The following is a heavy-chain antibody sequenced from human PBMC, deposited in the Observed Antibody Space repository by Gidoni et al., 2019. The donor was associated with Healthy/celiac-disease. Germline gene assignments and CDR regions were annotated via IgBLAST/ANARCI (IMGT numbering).Heavy chain of an antibody. Sequence: VQMVASGGGLVQPGGSLRLSCAASGFTLRSYGMSWVRQAPGKGLEWVANIKQDGSEKYYVDSVKGRFTISRDNAKNSLYLQRNSLRAEDTAVYYCARAAAYYYGSGPWGQGTLVTVSS. CDR3: ARAAAYYYGSGP. J-gene: IGHJ4*02. V-gene: IGHV3-7*01. D-gene: IGHD3-10*01. CDR2: IKQDGSEK. CDR1: GFTLRSYG.